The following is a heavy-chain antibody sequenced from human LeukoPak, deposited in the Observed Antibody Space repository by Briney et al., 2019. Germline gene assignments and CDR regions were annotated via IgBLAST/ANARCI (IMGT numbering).Heavy chain of an antibody. D-gene: IGHD2-2*01. CDR3: ARWAGYCSSTSCHNWFDP. Sequence: SETLSLTCTVSGYSISSGYYWGWIRQPPGKGLEWIGSIYHSGSTYYNPSLKSRVTISVDTSKNQFSLKLSSVTAADTAVYYCARWAGYCSSTSCHNWFDPWGQGTLVTVSS. CDR1: GYSISSGYY. CDR2: IYHSGST. J-gene: IGHJ5*02. V-gene: IGHV4-38-2*02.